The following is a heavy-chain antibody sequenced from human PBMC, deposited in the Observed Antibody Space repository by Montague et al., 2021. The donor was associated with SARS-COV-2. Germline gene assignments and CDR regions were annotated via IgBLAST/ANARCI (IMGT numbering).Heavy chain of an antibody. V-gene: IGHV3-23*03. CDR1: GFTFSSYA. CDR2: IYSGGSST. CDR3: AKSSGSYGDYFDY. D-gene: IGHD1-26*01. Sequence: SLRLSCAASGFTFSSYAMSWVRQAPGKGLEWVSVIYSGGSSTFYXDSVKGRFTISRDKSKNTLYLQMNSLRAEDTAVYYCAKSSGSYGDYFDYWGQGTLVTVSS. J-gene: IGHJ4*02.